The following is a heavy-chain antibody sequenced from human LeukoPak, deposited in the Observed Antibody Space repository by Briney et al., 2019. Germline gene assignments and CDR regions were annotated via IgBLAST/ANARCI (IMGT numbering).Heavy chain of an antibody. D-gene: IGHD5-18*01. CDR1: GFTFSSFA. CDR2: ISGSGGNT. J-gene: IGHJ2*01. Sequence: GGSLRLSCAASGFTFSSFAMSWVRQAPGKGLEWVSAISGSGGNTYYADSVKGRFTISRDNSKNTLYLQMNSLRAEDTAVYYCAREYSYGFSYWYFDLWGRGTLVTVSS. V-gene: IGHV3-23*01. CDR3: AREYSYGFSYWYFDL.